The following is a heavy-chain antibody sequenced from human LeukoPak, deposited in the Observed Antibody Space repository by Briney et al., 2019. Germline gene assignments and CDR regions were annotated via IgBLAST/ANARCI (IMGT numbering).Heavy chain of an antibody. V-gene: IGHV4-4*07. D-gene: IGHD1-1*01. CDR1: GGSISSYY. J-gene: IGHJ3*02. CDR2: IYTSGST. Sequence: PSETLSLTCTVFGGSISSYYWSWIRQPAGKGLEWIGRIYTSGSTNYNPSLKSRVTMSVDTSKNQFSLKLSSVTAADTAVYYCARAASWNDGDAFDIWGQGTVVTVSS. CDR3: ARAASWNDGDAFDI.